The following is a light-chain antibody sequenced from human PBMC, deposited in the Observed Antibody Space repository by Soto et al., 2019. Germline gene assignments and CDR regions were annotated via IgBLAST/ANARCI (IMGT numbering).Light chain of an antibody. J-gene: IGKJ1*01. CDR3: QNYDSAPWT. CDR1: QGISNY. CDR2: AAS. Sequence: DIQMTQSPSSLSASVRDRVTITCRASQGISNYLAWYQQKPGKVPKLLIYAASTLQSGVPSRFSGSGSGTDFTLTISRLQPEDVATYYCQNYDSAPWTFGQGTQVEIK. V-gene: IGKV1-27*01.